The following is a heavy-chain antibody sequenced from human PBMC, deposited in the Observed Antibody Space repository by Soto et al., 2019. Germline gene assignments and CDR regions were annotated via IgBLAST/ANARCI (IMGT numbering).Heavy chain of an antibody. Sequence: TSETLSLTCTVSGGSISSYYWSWIRQPPGKGLEWIGYIYYSGSTNYNPSLKSRVTISVDTSKNQFSLKLSSVTAADTAVYYCASSNGIVPAAPSFDYWGQGTLVTVSS. D-gene: IGHD2-2*01. V-gene: IGHV4-59*08. J-gene: IGHJ4*02. CDR3: ASSNGIVPAAPSFDY. CDR1: GGSISSYY. CDR2: IYYSGST.